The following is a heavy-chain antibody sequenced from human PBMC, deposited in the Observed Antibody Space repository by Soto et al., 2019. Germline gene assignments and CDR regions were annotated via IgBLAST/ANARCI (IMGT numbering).Heavy chain of an antibody. J-gene: IGHJ6*02. D-gene: IGHD4-17*01. Sequence: QVQLVQSGAEVKKPGSSVKVSCKASGGTFSSYAISWVRQAPGQGLEWMGGIIPIFGTANYAQKFQGRVTITPDESTSTAYMELSSLRSEDTAVYYCARRLDTTTVLDYYYGMDVWGQGTTVTVSS. CDR1: GGTFSSYA. CDR2: IIPIFGTA. V-gene: IGHV1-69*01. CDR3: ARRLDTTTVLDYYYGMDV.